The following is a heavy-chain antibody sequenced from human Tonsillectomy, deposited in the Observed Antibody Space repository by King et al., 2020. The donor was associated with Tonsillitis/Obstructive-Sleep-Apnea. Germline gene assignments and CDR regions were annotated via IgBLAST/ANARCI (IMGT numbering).Heavy chain of an antibody. CDR2: ISHDGTNQ. J-gene: IGHJ5*02. Sequence: VQLVESGGGVVQPGRSLRLSCAASGFTFRGYPMHWVRQAPGKGLEWVAVISHDGTNQYYADSVKGRFTISRDNSKNTLYLQMTSLRVEDTSVCYCARDPYSYFYDSGVISQWFDPWGQGTLVTVSS. CDR1: GFTFRGYP. CDR3: ARDPYSYFYDSGVISQWFDP. D-gene: IGHD3-22*01. V-gene: IGHV3-30*04.